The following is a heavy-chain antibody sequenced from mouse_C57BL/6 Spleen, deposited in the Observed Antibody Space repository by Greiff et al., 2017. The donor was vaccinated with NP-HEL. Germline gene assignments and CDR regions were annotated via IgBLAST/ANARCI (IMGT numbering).Heavy chain of an antibody. Sequence: EVQLQQSGPELVKPGASVKIPCKASGYTFTDYNMDWVKQSHGKSLEWIGDINPNNGGSIYNQKFKGKATLTVDKSSSTAYMELRSLTSEDTAVYYCARANPMYGYDWYFDVWGTGTTVTVSS. CDR3: ARANPMYGYDWYFDV. J-gene: IGHJ1*03. V-gene: IGHV1-18*01. D-gene: IGHD2-2*01. CDR1: GYTFTDYN. CDR2: INPNNGGS.